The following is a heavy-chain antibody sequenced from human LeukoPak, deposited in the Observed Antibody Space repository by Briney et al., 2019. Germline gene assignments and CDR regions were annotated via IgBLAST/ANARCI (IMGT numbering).Heavy chain of an antibody. V-gene: IGHV3-30*02. D-gene: IGHD6-13*01. CDR2: IRYDGSNK. CDR3: AEGGIAAAPGYFDY. CDR1: GFTFSSYG. Sequence: GGSLRLSCAASGFTFSSYGMHWVRQAPGKGLEWVAFIRYDGSNKYYADSVKGRFTISRDNSKNTLYLQMNSLRAEDTAVYYCAEGGIAAAPGYFDYWGQGTLVTVSS. J-gene: IGHJ4*02.